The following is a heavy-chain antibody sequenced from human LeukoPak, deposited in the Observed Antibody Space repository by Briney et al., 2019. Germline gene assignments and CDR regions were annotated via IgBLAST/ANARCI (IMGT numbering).Heavy chain of an antibody. J-gene: IGHJ4*02. CDR3: AKASYYDSSGYSPGYY. Sequence: GGSLRLSCAASGFTFSSYGMHWVRQAPRKGLEWVAVISYDGSNKYYADSVKGRFTISRDNSKNTLYLQMNSLRAEDTAVYYCAKASYYDSSGYSPGYYWGQGTLVTVSS. D-gene: IGHD3-22*01. V-gene: IGHV3-30*18. CDR2: ISYDGSNK. CDR1: GFTFSSYG.